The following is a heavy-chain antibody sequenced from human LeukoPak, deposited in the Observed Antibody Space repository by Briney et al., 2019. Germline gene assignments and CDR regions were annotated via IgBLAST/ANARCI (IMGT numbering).Heavy chain of an antibody. CDR3: ARSSWDYGGNTLDY. CDR2: INFSGST. Sequence: SETLSLTCTISSGSIGSFYWSWIRQPPGKGLEWIGYINFSGSTKSNSALESRVTISMDTSKNRFSLKLSSVTAADTAVYYCARSSWDYGGNTLDYWGQGTLVTVSS. V-gene: IGHV4-59*12. J-gene: IGHJ4*02. CDR1: SGSIGSFY. D-gene: IGHD4-23*01.